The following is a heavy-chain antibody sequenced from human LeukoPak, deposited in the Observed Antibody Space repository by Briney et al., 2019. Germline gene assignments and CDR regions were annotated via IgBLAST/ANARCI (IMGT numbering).Heavy chain of an antibody. CDR1: GDSVSSNSAA. CDR3: ASGGYSYGSYNYMDV. J-gene: IGHJ6*03. V-gene: IGHV6-1*01. CDR2: TYYRSKWYN. Sequence: SQTLSLTCAISGDSVSSNSAAWNWIRQSPSGGLEWLGRTYYRSKWYNDYAVSVKSRIAINPDTSKNQFSLQLNSVTPEDTAVYYCASGGYSYGSYNYMDVWGKGTTVTVSS. D-gene: IGHD5-18*01.